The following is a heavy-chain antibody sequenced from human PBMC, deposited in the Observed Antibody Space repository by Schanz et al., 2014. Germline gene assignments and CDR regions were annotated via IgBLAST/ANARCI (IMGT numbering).Heavy chain of an antibody. D-gene: IGHD3-10*01. V-gene: IGHV3-48*04. CDR2: IGNGGVTI. CDR3: ARIGGSVFDY. Sequence: EVQLLESGGGLVQPGGSLRLSCAASGFSFSDHAMDWVRQAAGKGLEWVSYIGNGGVTIYYADSVKGRFTISRDNSKSTLYLQMNRLRAEDAAVYYCARIGGSVFDYWAQGTLVTVSS. CDR1: GFSFSDHA. J-gene: IGHJ4*02.